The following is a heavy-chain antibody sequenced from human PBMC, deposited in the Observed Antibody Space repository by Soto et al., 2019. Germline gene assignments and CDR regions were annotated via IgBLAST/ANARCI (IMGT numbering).Heavy chain of an antibody. D-gene: IGHD5-12*01. CDR1: GFTFSSYA. J-gene: IGHJ4*02. CDR2: ISGSGGST. V-gene: IGHV3-23*01. Sequence: EVQLLESGGGLVQPGGSLRLSCAASGFTFSSYAMSWVRQAPGKGLEWVSAISGSGGSTYYADSVKGRFTISRDNSKNTLYLQTNSLRAEDTAVYYCAKVSRRDGYNYPYWGQGTLVTVSS. CDR3: AKVSRRDGYNYPY.